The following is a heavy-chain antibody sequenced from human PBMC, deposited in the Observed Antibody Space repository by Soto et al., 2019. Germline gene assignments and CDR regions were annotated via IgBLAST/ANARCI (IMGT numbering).Heavy chain of an antibody. CDR2: IKQDGSEK. V-gene: IGHV3-7*01. CDR1: GFTFSSYW. J-gene: IGHJ3*02. D-gene: IGHD6-13*01. Sequence: EVQLVESGGGLVQPGGSLRLSCAASGFTFSSYWMNWVRQAPGKGLEWVANIKQDGSEKNYVDSVKGRFTISRDNAKNSLYLQMNSLRAEDTAVYYCGRDDNPILASGWYDAFDIWGQGTMVTVSS. CDR3: GRDDNPILASGWYDAFDI.